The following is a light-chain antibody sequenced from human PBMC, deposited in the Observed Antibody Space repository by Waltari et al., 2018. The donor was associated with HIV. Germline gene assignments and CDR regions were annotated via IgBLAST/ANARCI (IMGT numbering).Light chain of an antibody. CDR2: ANN. V-gene: IGLV1-44*01. Sequence: SALTHPPPPPRTPRQKFTMSCPCLISPTATHPVHWYQHHPGPAPKLLIYANNQRPSGVPDRFSGSKSGTSASLAISGLQADDEADYYCAAWDDSLNGRIFGGGTKLTVL. CDR3: AAWDDSLNGRI. CDR1: ISPTATHP. J-gene: IGLJ2*01.